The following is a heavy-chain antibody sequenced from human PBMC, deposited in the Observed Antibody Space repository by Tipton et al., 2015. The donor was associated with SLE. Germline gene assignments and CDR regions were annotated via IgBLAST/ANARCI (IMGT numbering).Heavy chain of an antibody. Sequence: TLPLTCTVSGGSISSSNYYWGWIRQPPGKGLEWIGSIYYSGSTYYNPSLKSRVTISVDTSKNQFSLKLSSVTAADTAVYYCARRGSVTAAADLFDYWGQGTLVTVSS. V-gene: IGHV4-39*01. CDR3: ARRGSVTAAADLFDY. J-gene: IGHJ4*02. D-gene: IGHD6-13*01. CDR1: GGSISSSNYY. CDR2: IYYSGST.